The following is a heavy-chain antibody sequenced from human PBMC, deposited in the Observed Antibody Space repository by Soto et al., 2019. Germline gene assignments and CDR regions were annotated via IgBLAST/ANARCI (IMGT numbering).Heavy chain of an antibody. V-gene: IGHV4-30-4*02. CDR2: IYYSGST. CDR1: GGYISSAGYY. J-gene: IGHJ5*02. CDR3: ATAVYCRSASCSNWFDP. D-gene: IGHD2-2*01. Sequence: SDTLSLTCTVSGGYISSAGYYWSWIRQPPGKGLEWIGYIYYSGSTYYNPSLKSRVTISLDTSKNQFSLKLSSVTAADTAVYYCATAVYCRSASCSNWFDPWGQGTLVTVFS.